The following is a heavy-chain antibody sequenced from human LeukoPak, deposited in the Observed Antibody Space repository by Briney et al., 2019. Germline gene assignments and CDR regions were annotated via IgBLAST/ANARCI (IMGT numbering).Heavy chain of an antibody. J-gene: IGHJ4*02. V-gene: IGHV1-58*01. Sequence: SVKVSCKASGFTFTSSAVQWVRQTRGQRLEWIGWIVVGSGNTNYAQKFQERVTITRDMSTSTAYMELSSLRSEDTAVYYCAAVPRWIQLSYYFDYWGQGTLVTVSS. D-gene: IGHD5-24*01. CDR2: IVVGSGNT. CDR3: AAVPRWIQLSYYFDY. CDR1: GFTFTSSA.